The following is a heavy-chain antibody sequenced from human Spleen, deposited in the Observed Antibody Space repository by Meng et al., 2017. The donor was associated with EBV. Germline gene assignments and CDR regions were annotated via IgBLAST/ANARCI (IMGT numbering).Heavy chain of an antibody. J-gene: IGHJ4*02. D-gene: IGHD2-2*01. CDR2: MNPNSGNT. CDR1: GYTVTSYD. CDR3: ARGGYCSSTSCYDFGY. Sequence: AERGQSGAQVEKTGAEVKVSRRASGYTVTSYDINWARQATGQGLEWMGWMNPNSGNTGYAQKFRGRVTMTRNTSISTAYMELSSLRSEDTAVYYCARGGYCSSTSCYDFGYWGQGTLVTVSS. V-gene: IGHV1-8*01.